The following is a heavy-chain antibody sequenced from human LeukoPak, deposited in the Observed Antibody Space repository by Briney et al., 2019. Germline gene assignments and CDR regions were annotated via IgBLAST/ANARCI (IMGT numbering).Heavy chain of an antibody. V-gene: IGHV3-30-3*01. D-gene: IGHD6-19*01. CDR1: GFTFSSYA. CDR2: ISYDGSNK. CDR3: ARDPYSSGWYYFDY. J-gene: IGHJ4*02. Sequence: GRSLRLSCAASGFTFSSYAMHWVRQAPGKGLEWVAVISYDGSNKYYADSVKGRLTISRDNSKNTLYLQMNSLRAEDTAVYYCARDPYSSGWYYFDYWGQGTLVTVSS.